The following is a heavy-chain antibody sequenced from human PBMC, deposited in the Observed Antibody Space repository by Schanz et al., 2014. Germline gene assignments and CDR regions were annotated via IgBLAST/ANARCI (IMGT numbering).Heavy chain of an antibody. CDR1: GGTFSSYT. V-gene: IGHV1-69*02. CDR2: IIPVLAIA. D-gene: IGHD5-18*01. J-gene: IGHJ6*02. Sequence: QVQLVQSGAEVKKPGSSVKVSCTASGGTFSSYTISWILQAPGQGLEWMGRIIPVLAIADYAQKFQGRVTITADKSTSTASMELSSLRSEDTAVYYCARGPSQGYSYGHNIGAYYYGMDVWGQGTTVTVSS. CDR3: ARGPSQGYSYGHNIGAYYYGMDV.